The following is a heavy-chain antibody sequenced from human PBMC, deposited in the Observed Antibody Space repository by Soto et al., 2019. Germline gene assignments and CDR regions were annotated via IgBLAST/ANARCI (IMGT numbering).Heavy chain of an antibody. D-gene: IGHD3-3*01. CDR2: ISWNSGSI. V-gene: IGHV3-9*01. Sequence: EVQLVESGGGLVQPGRSLRLSCAASGFTFDDYAMHWVRQAPGKGLEWVSGISWNSGSIGYADSVKGRFTISRDNAKNSLYLQMNSLRAEDTALYYCAKGVGRGYDFWSGWYFDLWGRGTLVTVSS. CDR1: GFTFDDYA. CDR3: AKGVGRGYDFWSGWYFDL. J-gene: IGHJ2*01.